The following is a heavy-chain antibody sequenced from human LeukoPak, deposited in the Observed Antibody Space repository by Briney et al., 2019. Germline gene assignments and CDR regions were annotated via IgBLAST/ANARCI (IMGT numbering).Heavy chain of an antibody. CDR3: ARGSYDYVWGSYRYGYFDY. CDR2: INAGNGNT. CDR1: GYTFTSYA. Sequence: GASVKVSCKASGYTFTSYAMHWVRQAPGQRLEWMGWINAGNGNTKYSQEFQGRVTITRDTSASTAYMELSSLRSEDTAVYYCARGSYDYVWGSYRYGYFDYWGQGTLVTVSS. D-gene: IGHD3-16*02. J-gene: IGHJ4*02. V-gene: IGHV1-3*03.